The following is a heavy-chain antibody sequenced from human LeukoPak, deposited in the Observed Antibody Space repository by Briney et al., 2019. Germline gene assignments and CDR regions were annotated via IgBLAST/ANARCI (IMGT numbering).Heavy chain of an antibody. CDR2: MNPNSGNT. Sequence: GASVKVSCKASGYTFISYDINWVRQATGQGLEWMGWMNPNSGNTGYAQKFQGRVTMTRNTSISTAYMELSSLRSEDTAVYYCARARSRDGYNSRPSPTDYWGQGTLVTVSS. CDR3: ARARSRDGYNSRPSPTDY. CDR1: GYTFISYD. D-gene: IGHD5-24*01. V-gene: IGHV1-8*01. J-gene: IGHJ4*02.